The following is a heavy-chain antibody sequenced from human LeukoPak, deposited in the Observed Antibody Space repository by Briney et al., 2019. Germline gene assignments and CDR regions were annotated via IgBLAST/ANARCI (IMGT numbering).Heavy chain of an antibody. J-gene: IGHJ4*02. Sequence: GGSLRLSCAASGFTFSSYWMSWVRQAPGKALEWVANIKQDGSEKYYVDSVKGRFTISRDNAKNSLYLQMNSLRAEDTAVYYCARVYYYDSSGYAIDYWGQGTLVTVSS. CDR3: ARVYYYDSSGYAIDY. CDR2: IKQDGSEK. CDR1: GFTFSSYW. V-gene: IGHV3-7*01. D-gene: IGHD3-22*01.